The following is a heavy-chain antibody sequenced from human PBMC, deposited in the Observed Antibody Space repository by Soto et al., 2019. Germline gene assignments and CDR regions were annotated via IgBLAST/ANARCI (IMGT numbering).Heavy chain of an antibody. CDR1: GFTFKSYS. CDR3: AREVVTRKWHFDN. V-gene: IGHV3-30*04. D-gene: IGHD2-21*01. J-gene: IGHJ4*02. CDR2: ISSEGRFT. Sequence: PGGSLRLSCATSGFTFKSYSIHFFRQAPDRGLEWVAVISSEGRFTFYADSVKGRFTISRDNSKNTLYLQMNSLRYEDAAVYFCAREVVTRKWHFDNWGQGIVVTVSS.